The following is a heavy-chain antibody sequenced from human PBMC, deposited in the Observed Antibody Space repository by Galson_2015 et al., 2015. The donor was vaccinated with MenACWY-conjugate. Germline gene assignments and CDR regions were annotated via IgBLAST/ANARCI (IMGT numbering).Heavy chain of an antibody. V-gene: IGHV5-51*01. CDR3: ARRRDGHNFDAFDI. D-gene: IGHD5-24*01. CDR2: IYPGDSDS. J-gene: IGHJ3*02. CDR1: GYSFTNYW. Sequence: QSGAEVKKPGESLKISCKGSGYSFTNYWIGWVRQMPGKGLEWIGIIYPGDSDSRYSPSFQGQVTISVDKSINTAYLQWSSLKASDTAMYYCARRRDGHNFDAFDIWGQETMVTASS.